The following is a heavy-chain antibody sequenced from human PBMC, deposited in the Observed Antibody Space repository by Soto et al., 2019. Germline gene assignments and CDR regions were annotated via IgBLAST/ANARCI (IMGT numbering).Heavy chain of an antibody. D-gene: IGHD2-15*01. CDR1: GFTVSSKY. CDR2: IQSGGPT. Sequence: PGGSLRLSCAASGFTVSSKYMSWVRQAPGKGLEWVSLIQSGGPTYYADSVKGRFTISRDTSENTVHLQMDSLRAEDTAVYYCARDDVLCDGGRCYGVPLDVWGKGITVTSPQ. V-gene: IGHV3-66*01. J-gene: IGHJ6*04. CDR3: ARDDVLCDGGRCYGVPLDV.